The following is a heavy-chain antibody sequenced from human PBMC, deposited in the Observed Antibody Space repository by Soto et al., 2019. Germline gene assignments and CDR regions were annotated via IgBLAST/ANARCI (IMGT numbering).Heavy chain of an antibody. V-gene: IGHV3-23*01. CDR1: GFTFSSYA. D-gene: IGHD6-13*01. CDR3: AKDLLPAAAGTWFDY. J-gene: IGHJ4*02. Sequence: LRLSCAASGFTFSSYALSCVRHAPVKGLEWVSAISGSGGSTYYADSVKGRFTISRDNSKNTLYLQMNSLRAEDTAVYYCAKDLLPAAAGTWFDYWGQGTLVTVSS. CDR2: ISGSGGST.